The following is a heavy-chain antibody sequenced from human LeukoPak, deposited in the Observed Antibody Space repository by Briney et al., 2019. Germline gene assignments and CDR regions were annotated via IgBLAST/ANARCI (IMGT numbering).Heavy chain of an antibody. CDR3: ASGGGRGSYSYNWFDP. V-gene: IGHV3-30*03. CDR1: GFTFSSYG. CDR2: ISYDGSNK. D-gene: IGHD1-26*01. J-gene: IGHJ5*02. Sequence: PGRSLRLSCAASGFTFSSYGMHWVRQAPGKGLEWVAVISYDGSNKYYADSVKGRFTISRDNSKNTLYLQMNSLRAEDTAVYYCASGGGRGSYSYNWFDPWGQGTLVTVSS.